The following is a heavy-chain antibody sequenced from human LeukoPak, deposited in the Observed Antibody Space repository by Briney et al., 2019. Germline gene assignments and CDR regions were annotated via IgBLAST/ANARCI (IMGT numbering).Heavy chain of an antibody. D-gene: IGHD5-12*01. J-gene: IGHJ4*02. CDR1: GFTFSGYS. V-gene: IGHV3-21*01. CDR2: VSTTGYYI. Sequence: GGSLRLSCAASGFTFSGYSMNWVRQAPGKGLEWVSSVSTTGYYIYYADSVRGRFSISRDNAKNSLYLQINSLRADDTAVYYCARDRGWLTHDYWGQGTLVTVAS. CDR3: ARDRGWLTHDY.